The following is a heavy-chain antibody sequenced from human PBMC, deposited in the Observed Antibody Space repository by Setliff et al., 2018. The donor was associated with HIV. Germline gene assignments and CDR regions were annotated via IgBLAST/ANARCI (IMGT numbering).Heavy chain of an antibody. Sequence: GSLRLSCAASGFTFSNAWMSWVRQAPGKGLEWVGRIKSKADGGTTDYAAPVKGRFTISRDDSKNTLYLQMNCLKTEDTAVYYCTTIQKLTTPVDYWGQGTLVTVSS. CDR2: IKSKADGGTT. CDR3: TTIQKLTTPVDY. D-gene: IGHD4-17*01. V-gene: IGHV3-15*01. CDR1: GFTFSNAW. J-gene: IGHJ4*02.